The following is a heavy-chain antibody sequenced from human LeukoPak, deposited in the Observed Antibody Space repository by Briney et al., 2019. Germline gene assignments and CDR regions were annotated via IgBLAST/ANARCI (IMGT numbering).Heavy chain of an antibody. Sequence: ASVKVSCKASGYTFTGYYMHWVRQAPGQGLEWMGWINPNSGGTSYAQKFQGRVTMTRDTSISTAYMELSRLRSDDTAVYYCARQSSSGSYDYWGQGTLVTVSS. D-gene: IGHD1-26*01. CDR1: GYTFTGYY. J-gene: IGHJ4*02. V-gene: IGHV1-2*02. CDR3: ARQSSSGSYDY. CDR2: INPNSGGT.